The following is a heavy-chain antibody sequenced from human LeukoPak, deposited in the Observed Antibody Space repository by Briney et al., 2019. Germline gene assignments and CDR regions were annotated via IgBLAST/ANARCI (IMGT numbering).Heavy chain of an antibody. J-gene: IGHJ4*02. D-gene: IGHD3-9*01. CDR2: ISGSGSKT. Sequence: GGSLRLSCAASRFTFISYAVSWVRQAPGQGLEWVSGISGSGSKTNYAASEKGRFTISRDNSKSTLYLQINGLRAEDTAVYYCAKDKFCYDILAGPIDYCGQGTLVTVSS. V-gene: IGHV3-23*01. CDR3: AKDKFCYDILAGPIDY. CDR1: RFTFISYA.